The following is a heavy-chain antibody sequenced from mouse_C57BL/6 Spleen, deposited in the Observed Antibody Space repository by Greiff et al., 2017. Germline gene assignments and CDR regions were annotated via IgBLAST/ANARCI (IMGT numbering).Heavy chain of an antibody. CDR3: ARPNYGSSYGYFDV. CDR2: INPNNGGT. CDR1: VYTFPDYY. D-gene: IGHD1-1*01. J-gene: IGHJ1*03. V-gene: IGHV1-26*01. Sequence: FQLQQSGPELVKPGASVQISCKASVYTFPDYYLNWVKQSHGKSLAWIGDINPNNGGTSYNQKFKGKATLTVDKSSSTAYMELRSLTSEDSAVYYCARPNYGSSYGYFDVWGTGTTVTVAS.